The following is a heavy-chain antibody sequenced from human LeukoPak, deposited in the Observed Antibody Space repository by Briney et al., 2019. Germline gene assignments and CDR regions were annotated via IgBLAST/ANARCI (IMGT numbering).Heavy chain of an antibody. Sequence: GGSLRLSCAASGFTFSSYGMQWVRQAPGRGLDWVAVIWYDGSNKYYADSVKGRFTISRDNSKNTLYLQMNSLRAEDTAVYYCARTYYYGSGSYPWFDPWGQGTLVTVSS. V-gene: IGHV3-33*01. J-gene: IGHJ5*02. CDR1: GFTFSSYG. D-gene: IGHD3-10*01. CDR2: IWYDGSNK. CDR3: ARTYYYGSGSYPWFDP.